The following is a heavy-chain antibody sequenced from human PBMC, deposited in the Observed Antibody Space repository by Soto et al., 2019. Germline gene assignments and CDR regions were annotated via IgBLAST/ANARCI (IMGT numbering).Heavy chain of an antibody. CDR2: INSDASHT. V-gene: IGHV3-74*01. CDR3: VRDGTCITIRCYGNWFDS. CDR1: GFTFSTYW. J-gene: IGHJ5*01. Sequence: GGSLRLSCAASGFTFSTYWMHWIRQVPGKGLEWVSRINSDASHTYYADSVKGRFTISRDNAKNTLHLEMNSLRAEDTAVYYCVRDGTCITIRCYGNWFDSWGQGTLVTVSS. D-gene: IGHD3-10*01.